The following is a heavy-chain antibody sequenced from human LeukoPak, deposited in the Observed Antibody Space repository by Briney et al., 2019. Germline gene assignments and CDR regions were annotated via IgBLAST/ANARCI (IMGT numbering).Heavy chain of an antibody. V-gene: IGHV4-38-2*01. CDR3: ANSWYYLDSSGLPKSDAFHR. Sequence: SETLSLTCAVSGGSISSGAYWGWVRQPPGKGLEWIGTIYHSGSTYYNPSLNSRVTISIDTSKNQFSLKLTSVTAADTAVYYCANSWYYLDSSGLPKSDAFHRWGQGTLVTVSS. CDR2: IYHSGST. J-gene: IGHJ3*01. D-gene: IGHD3-22*01. CDR1: GGSISSGAY.